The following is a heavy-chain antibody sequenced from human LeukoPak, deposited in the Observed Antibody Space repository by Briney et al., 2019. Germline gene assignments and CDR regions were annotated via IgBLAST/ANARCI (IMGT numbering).Heavy chain of an antibody. CDR1: GYTFTSYA. V-gene: IGHV1-3*01. CDR2: INAGNGNT. Sequence: ASVKVSCKASGYTFTSYAMHWVRQAPGQRLEWTGWINAGNGNTKYSQKFQGRVTITRDTSASTAYMELTSLTSADTAVYYCARGPRAAADDYWGQGTLVTVSS. CDR3: ARGPRAAADDY. D-gene: IGHD6-13*01. J-gene: IGHJ4*02.